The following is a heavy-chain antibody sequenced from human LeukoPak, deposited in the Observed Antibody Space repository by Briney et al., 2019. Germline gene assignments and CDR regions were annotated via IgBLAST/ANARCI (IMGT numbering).Heavy chain of an antibody. V-gene: IGHV4-59*08. CDR1: GGSLSSYY. J-gene: IGHJ5*02. D-gene: IGHD3-10*01. CDR3: ARLVVSGGSGSYKGYNWFDP. Sequence: SGTPSLTCTVSGGSLSSYYWSWVRQPPGKGLEWVWDIYYSASTYYNPSLKSRVTISVDTSKNQFSLKLSSVTAADTAVYYCARLVVSGGSGSYKGYNWFDPWGQGTLVTVSS. CDR2: IYYSAST.